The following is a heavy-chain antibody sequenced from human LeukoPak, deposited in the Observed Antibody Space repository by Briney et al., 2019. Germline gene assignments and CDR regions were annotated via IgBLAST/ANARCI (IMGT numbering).Heavy chain of an antibody. CDR2: INHSGYT. Sequence: SETLSLTCAVSGVSFNDYYWSWVRQTPGKGLEWIWEINHSGYTNDSPSLKSRVTLSIDTYRKQFSFNVRSGTVADAGIYDCMRMTTGHDYWGQGTLVTVSS. CDR3: MRMTTGHDY. D-gene: IGHD4-17*01. CDR1: GVSFNDYY. J-gene: IGHJ4*02. V-gene: IGHV4-34*01.